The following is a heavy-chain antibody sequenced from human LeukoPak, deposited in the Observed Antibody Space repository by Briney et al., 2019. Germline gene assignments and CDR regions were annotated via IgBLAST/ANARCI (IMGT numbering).Heavy chain of an antibody. V-gene: IGHV3-23*01. D-gene: IGHD1-1*01. CDR3: AKDQRQGTTSLRTHYSYGMDV. J-gene: IGHJ6*02. CDR2: IIASVGST. CDR1: GFTFTTYA. Sequence: GGSLRLSCAASGFTFTTYAMTWVGQAPGKGLEWVSAIIASVGSTYYADSVKGRFTISRDNSKNTLYLQMNSLRAEDTAVYYCAKDQRQGTTSLRTHYSYGMDVWGQGTTVTVSS.